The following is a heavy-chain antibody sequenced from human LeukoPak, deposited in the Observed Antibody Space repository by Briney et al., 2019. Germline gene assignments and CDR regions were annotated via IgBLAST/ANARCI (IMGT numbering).Heavy chain of an antibody. J-gene: IGHJ6*02. D-gene: IGHD3-3*01. Sequence: SETLSLTCSVSGGSISSYYWSWIRQPAEKGLEWIGHIYTSGSTNYNPSLKSRVTMSVDTSKNQFSLKLCSVTAVDTAVYYCARQIWVDVWSGHTGGMDVWGQGTTVTVSS. CDR2: IYTSGST. V-gene: IGHV4-4*07. CDR1: GGSISSYY. CDR3: ARQIWVDVWSGHTGGMDV.